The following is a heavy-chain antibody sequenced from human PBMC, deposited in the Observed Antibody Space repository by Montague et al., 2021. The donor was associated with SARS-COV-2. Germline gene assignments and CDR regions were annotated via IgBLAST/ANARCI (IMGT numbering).Heavy chain of an antibody. CDR2: IKHSGST. V-gene: IGHV4-34*01. J-gene: IGHJ6*02. CDR1: GGSFSGYY. Sequence: SETLSLTCAVYGGSFSGYYWTWIRQPPGKGLEWIGEIKHSGSTNYNPSLKSRVTISVDTSKNQFSLKLRSVTAADTAVYYCARGQPPRITFGGIISYGLDVWGQGTTVTVSS. CDR3: ARGQPPRITFGGIISYGLDV. D-gene: IGHD3-16*02.